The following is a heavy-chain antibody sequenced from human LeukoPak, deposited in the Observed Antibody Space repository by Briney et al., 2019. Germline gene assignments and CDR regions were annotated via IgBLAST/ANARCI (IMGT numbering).Heavy chain of an antibody. J-gene: IGHJ3*02. V-gene: IGHV1-69*05. Sequence: SVKVSCKASGGTFSSYAISWVRQAPGQGLEWMGRIIPIFGTANYAQKFQGRVTITTDESTSTAYMELSSLRSEDTAVYYCAREGGEGEGASDIWGQGTMVTVSS. D-gene: IGHD1-26*01. CDR3: AREGGEGEGASDI. CDR2: IIPIFGTA. CDR1: GGTFSSYA.